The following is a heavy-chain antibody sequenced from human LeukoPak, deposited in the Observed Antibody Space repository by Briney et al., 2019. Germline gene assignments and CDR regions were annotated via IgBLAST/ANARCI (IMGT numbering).Heavy chain of an antibody. V-gene: IGHV4-59*08. CDR1: GASVSSDY. Sequence: SETLSLTCTVSGASVSSDYWSWIRQSPGKGLEWIGYIYHSGHTMSNPSLKSRVSLSLDTSNNQFSLKLSSVTAADTAVYYCARAGAITMVRGAYYYYYYGMDVWGQGTTVTVSS. D-gene: IGHD3-10*01. CDR2: IYHSGHT. J-gene: IGHJ6*02. CDR3: ARAGAITMVRGAYYYYYYGMDV.